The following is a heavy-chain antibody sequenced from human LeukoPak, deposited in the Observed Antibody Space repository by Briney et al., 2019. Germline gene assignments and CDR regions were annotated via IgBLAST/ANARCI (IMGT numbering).Heavy chain of an antibody. Sequence: GRSLRLSCAASGFTFSIYAMSWVRQAPGKGLEWVSSISGGGGSTYHAHSVKGRFTISRDNSKNTLYLQMNNLRAEDTAVYYCAKDFTGIRGVILDDYWGQGTLVTVSS. CDR1: GFTFSIYA. CDR3: AKDFTGIRGVILDDY. V-gene: IGHV3-23*01. D-gene: IGHD3-10*01. CDR2: ISGGGGST. J-gene: IGHJ4*02.